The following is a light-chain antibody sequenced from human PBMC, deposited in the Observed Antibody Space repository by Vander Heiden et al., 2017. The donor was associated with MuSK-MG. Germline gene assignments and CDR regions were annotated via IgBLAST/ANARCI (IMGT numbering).Light chain of an antibody. CDR2: WAS. V-gene: IGKV4-1*01. J-gene: IGKJ2*01. CDR3: QQYDSTPYN. Sequence: DIVMTQSPDSLAVSLGERATINCKSSQSILYSSNKKNYLAWYQQKPGQPPKLLLYWASTRESGVPDRFSGSGSGTDFTLAISSLQAEDVGTYYCQQYDSTPYNFGQGTKLQIK. CDR1: QSILYSSNKKNY.